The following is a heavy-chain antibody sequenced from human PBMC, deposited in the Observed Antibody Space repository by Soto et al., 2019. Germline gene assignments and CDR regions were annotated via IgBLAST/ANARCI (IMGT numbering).Heavy chain of an antibody. Sequence: EVQLVESGGGLVKPGGSLRLSCAASGFSFSSYSMNWVRQAPGKGLEWVSSISSSASHINYADSVKGRFTISRDNAKKALYLQMNSLRAEDMAVYYCARGYTGYCSGGTCYWFAPWGQGTLVNVS. CDR1: GFSFSSYS. J-gene: IGHJ5*02. D-gene: IGHD2-15*01. CDR3: ARGYTGYCSGGTCYWFAP. CDR2: ISSSASHI. V-gene: IGHV3-21*01.